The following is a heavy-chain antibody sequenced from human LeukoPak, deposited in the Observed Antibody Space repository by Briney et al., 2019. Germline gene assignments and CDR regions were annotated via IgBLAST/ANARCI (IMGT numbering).Heavy chain of an antibody. Sequence: GGSLRLSCAASGFTFSSYWMSWVRQAPGKGLEWVANIKQDGSEKYYVDSVKGRFTISRDNAKNSLYLQMNSLRAEDTAVYYCARDCSSTSCYRGGFDPWSQGTLVTVSS. CDR2: IKQDGSEK. CDR3: ARDCSSTSCYRGGFDP. V-gene: IGHV3-7*01. J-gene: IGHJ5*02. D-gene: IGHD2-2*01. CDR1: GFTFSSYW.